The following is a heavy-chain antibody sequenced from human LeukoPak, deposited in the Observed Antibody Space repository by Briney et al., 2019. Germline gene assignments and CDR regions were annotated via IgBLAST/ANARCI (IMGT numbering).Heavy chain of an antibody. J-gene: IGHJ4*02. CDR3: ARDVRSGLNYFVFADY. V-gene: IGHV3-7*01. Sequence: GGSLRLSCAASGFTFNTYWMSWVRQAPGKGLEWVANIKPDGSESYYADSVKGRFSISRDNTKNSLYLQMNSLRAEDTAVYYYARDVRSGLNYFVFADYWGQGTLVTVSS. CDR2: IKPDGSES. D-gene: IGHD3-10*02. CDR1: GFTFNTYW.